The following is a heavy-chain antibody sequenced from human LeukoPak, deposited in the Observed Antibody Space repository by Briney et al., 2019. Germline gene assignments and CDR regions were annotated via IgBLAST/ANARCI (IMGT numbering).Heavy chain of an antibody. J-gene: IGHJ4*02. Sequence: GHSVKLSCKASGYTFTGYYMHWVRQAPGHGLEWMGWINPNSGGTNYAQKFQGWVTMTRDTSISTAYMELSRLRSDDTAVYYCARGAGVITGTTPTDYWGQGTLVTVSS. CDR3: ARGAGVITGTTPTDY. D-gene: IGHD1-20*01. CDR1: GYTFTGYY. CDR2: INPNSGGT. V-gene: IGHV1-2*04.